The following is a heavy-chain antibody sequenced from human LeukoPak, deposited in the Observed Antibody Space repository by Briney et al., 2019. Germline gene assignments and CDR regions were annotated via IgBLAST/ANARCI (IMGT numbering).Heavy chain of an antibody. Sequence: GGSLSLSCAASRFSFRNYWMLWVRQAPGKGLVWVSRVKSDGSNPSYADSVKGRFTISRDNAENMLYLQMNTLGAEDTAVYYCARDIVSGSGSLDYWGQGTLVTVSS. CDR1: RFSFRNYW. V-gene: IGHV3-74*01. D-gene: IGHD3-10*01. J-gene: IGHJ4*02. CDR2: VKSDGSNP. CDR3: ARDIVSGSGSLDY.